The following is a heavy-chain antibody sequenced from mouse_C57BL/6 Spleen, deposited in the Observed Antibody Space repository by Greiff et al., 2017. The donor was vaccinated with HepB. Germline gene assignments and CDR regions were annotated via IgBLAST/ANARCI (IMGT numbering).Heavy chain of an antibody. CDR1: GYAFSSSW. J-gene: IGHJ4*01. Sequence: VKVVESGPELVKPGASVKISCKASGYAFSSSWMNWVKQRPGKGLEWIGRIYPGDGDTNYNGKFKGKATLTADKSSSTAYMQLSSLTSEDSAVYFCARYPYYGSSFYYAMDYWGQGTSVTVSS. CDR2: IYPGDGDT. V-gene: IGHV1-82*01. CDR3: ARYPYYGSSFYYAMDY. D-gene: IGHD1-1*01.